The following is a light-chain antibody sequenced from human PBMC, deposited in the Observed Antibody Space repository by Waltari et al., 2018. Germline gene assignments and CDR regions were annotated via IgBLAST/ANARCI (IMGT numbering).Light chain of an antibody. J-gene: IGKJ2*01. CDR1: QSISSY. Sequence: DIQMTQSPSSLSASVGDRVTITCRASQSISSYLNWYQQKPGKAPKLLIYAASSLQSGVPSRFSGSGSETDVTLTISSLQPEDFATYYCQQSYSTPKYTFGQGTKLEIK. V-gene: IGKV1-39*01. CDR2: AAS. CDR3: QQSYSTPKYT.